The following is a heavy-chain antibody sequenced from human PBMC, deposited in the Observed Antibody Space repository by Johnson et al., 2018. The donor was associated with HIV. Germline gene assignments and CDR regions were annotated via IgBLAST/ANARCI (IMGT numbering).Heavy chain of an antibody. D-gene: IGHD4-23*01. V-gene: IGHV3-11*04. Sequence: QVQLVESGGGVVQPGRSLRLSCAASGFTFSDYYMSWIRQTPGKGLEWVSYISSSGTSVSYADSVMGQFTISRENSKNTLYLQMNSLRAEATAVYYCAKVGATVLTPRGEAFDIWGQGAMVTVSS. J-gene: IGHJ3*02. CDR3: AKVGATVLTPRGEAFDI. CDR1: GFTFSDYY. CDR2: ISSSGTSV.